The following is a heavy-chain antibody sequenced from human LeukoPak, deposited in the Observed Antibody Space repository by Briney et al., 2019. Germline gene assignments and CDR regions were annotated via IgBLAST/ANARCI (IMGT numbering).Heavy chain of an antibody. CDR2: ISSSGVTI. J-gene: IGHJ6*02. CDR3: AKDLEYDFWSGYYYYYYGMDV. Sequence: GGSLRLSCAASGFTFSDFYMSWIRQAPGKGLEWISYISSSGVTIYYADSVKGRFTISRDNAKNILYLQMNGLRAEDTAVYYCAKDLEYDFWSGYYYYYYGMDVWGQGTTVTVSS. V-gene: IGHV3-11*01. CDR1: GFTFSDFY. D-gene: IGHD3-3*01.